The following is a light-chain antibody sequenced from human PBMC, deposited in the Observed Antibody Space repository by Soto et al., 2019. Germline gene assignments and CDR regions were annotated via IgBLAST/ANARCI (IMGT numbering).Light chain of an antibody. Sequence: QSVLTQPASVSGSPGQSITISRTGTSSDVGSYNLVSWYQQHPGKAPKLMIYEVSKRPSGVSNRFSGSKSGNTASLTISGLQAEDEADYYCCSYAGSSTFEVIVFGTGTKVTVL. CDR3: CSYAGSSTFEVIV. V-gene: IGLV2-23*02. J-gene: IGLJ1*01. CDR2: EVS. CDR1: SSDVGSYNL.